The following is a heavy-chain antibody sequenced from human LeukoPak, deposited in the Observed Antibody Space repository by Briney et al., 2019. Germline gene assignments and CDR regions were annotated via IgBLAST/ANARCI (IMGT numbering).Heavy chain of an antibody. CDR1: GFTFRSYS. CDR2: ISSSSSYI. V-gene: IGHV3-21*01. Sequence: PGGSLRLSCAASGFTFRSYSINCVRQAPGKGLEWFSSISSSSSYIYYADSVKGRFTISRDNAKNSLYLQMNRLRAEDTAVYYCARDRSLYYDFWSGTLGGFDPWGQGTLVTVSS. J-gene: IGHJ5*02. D-gene: IGHD3-3*01. CDR3: ARDRSLYYDFWSGTLGGFDP.